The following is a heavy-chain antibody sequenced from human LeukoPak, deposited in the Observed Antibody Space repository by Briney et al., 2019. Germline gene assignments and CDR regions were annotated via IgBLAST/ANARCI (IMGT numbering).Heavy chain of an antibody. D-gene: IGHD3-10*01. V-gene: IGHV3-15*01. CDR1: GFTFSNAW. Sequence: PGGSLRLSCAASGFTFSNAWMSWVRQAPGKGLEWVGRIKSKTDGGTTAYAAPVKGRFTISRDDSKNTLYLQMNSLKTEDTAVYYCTTSYMVRGATVDYWGQGTLVSVSS. CDR2: IKSKTDGGTT. J-gene: IGHJ4*02. CDR3: TTSYMVRGATVDY.